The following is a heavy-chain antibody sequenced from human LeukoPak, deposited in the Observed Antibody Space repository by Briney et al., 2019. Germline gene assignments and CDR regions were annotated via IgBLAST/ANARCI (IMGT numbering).Heavy chain of an antibody. J-gene: IGHJ4*02. Sequence: GASVKVSCKASGYTFNHNYLHWVRQAPGQGLEWMGIINPSGGSTSYAQKFQGRVTMTRDTSTSTVYMELSSLRSEDTAVYYCARDPYPYSGSYRYYFDYWGQGTLVTVSS. CDR1: GYTFNHNY. CDR2: INPSGGST. V-gene: IGHV1-46*02. CDR3: ARDPYPYSGSYRYYFDY. D-gene: IGHD1-26*01.